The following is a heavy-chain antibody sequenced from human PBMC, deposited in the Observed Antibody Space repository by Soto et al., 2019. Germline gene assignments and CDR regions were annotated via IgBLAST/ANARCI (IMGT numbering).Heavy chain of an antibody. CDR2: TYYRSKWYN. CDR3: AGGRPEQDPPAYAFDI. Sequence: SQTLSLTCAISGDSVSSNSAAWNWIRQSPSRGLEWLGRTYYRSKWYNDYAVSVKRRITINPDTSKNQFSLQLNSVTPEDTAVYYCAGGRPEQDPPAYAFDIWGQGTMVTVSS. D-gene: IGHD1-26*01. J-gene: IGHJ3*02. CDR1: GDSVSSNSAA. V-gene: IGHV6-1*01.